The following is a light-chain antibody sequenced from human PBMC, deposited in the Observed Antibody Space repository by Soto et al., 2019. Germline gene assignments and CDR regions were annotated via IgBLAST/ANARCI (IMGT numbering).Light chain of an antibody. CDR2: EVS. CDR1: SSDIGGYNY. V-gene: IGLV2-14*01. J-gene: IGLJ3*02. CDR3: SSYTSSRM. Sequence: QSALTQPASVSGSPGQSITISCTGTSSDIGGYNYVSWYQQHPGKAPQLMIYEVSNRPSGVSNRFSGSKSGNTASLTISGLQAEDEADYYCSSYTSSRMFGGGTKLTVL.